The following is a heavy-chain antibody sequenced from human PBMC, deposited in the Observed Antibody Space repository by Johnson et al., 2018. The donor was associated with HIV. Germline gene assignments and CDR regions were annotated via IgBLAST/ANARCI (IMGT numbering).Heavy chain of an antibody. D-gene: IGHD6-6*01. J-gene: IGHJ3*02. CDR1: GFTFSSYG. CDR2: ISYDGSNK. V-gene: IGHV3-30*03. Sequence: QVQLVESGGGVVQPGRSLRLSCAASGFTFSSYGMHWVRQAPGKGLEWVAVISYDGSNKYYADSVKGRFTISRDNSKNTLYLQMNSLRAEDTAGYYCARPRPGIAARPIPGSGAFDIWGQGTMVTVSS. CDR3: ARPRPGIAARPIPGSGAFDI.